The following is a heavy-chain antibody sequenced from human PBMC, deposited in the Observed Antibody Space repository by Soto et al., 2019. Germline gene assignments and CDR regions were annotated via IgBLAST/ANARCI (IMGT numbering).Heavy chain of an antibody. D-gene: IGHD3-22*01. V-gene: IGHV3-23*01. CDR3: AKDMIVVVITSSSAFDI. CDR1: GFTFSSYA. J-gene: IGHJ3*02. CDR2: FSGSGGSI. Sequence: EVQVFESGGGLVQPGGSLRLSCVASGFTFSSYAMSWVRQAPGKGLEWVSGFSGSGGSIYYADSVKGRFTISRDNSKNTLYLQMNSLRAEDTAVYYCAKDMIVVVITSSSAFDIWGQGTMVTVSS.